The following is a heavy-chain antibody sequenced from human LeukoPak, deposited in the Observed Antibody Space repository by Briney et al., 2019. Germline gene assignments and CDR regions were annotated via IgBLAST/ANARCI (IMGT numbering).Heavy chain of an antibody. V-gene: IGHV3-21*06. CDR1: GFTFSSYA. Sequence: PGGSLRLSCAASGFTFSSYAMSWVRQAPGKGLEWVSSISSGGYYIYYADSMKGRFTISRDNAKNSVYLQINSLRADDTAVYYCARHRAVASPDYWGQGTLVTVSS. D-gene: IGHD6-13*01. CDR2: ISSGGYYI. J-gene: IGHJ4*02. CDR3: ARHRAVASPDY.